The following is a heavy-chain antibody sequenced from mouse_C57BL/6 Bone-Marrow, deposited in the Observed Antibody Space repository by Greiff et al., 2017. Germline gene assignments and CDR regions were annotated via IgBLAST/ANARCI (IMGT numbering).Heavy chain of an antibody. CDR1: GYTFTSYW. CDR2: IDPSDSYT. CDR3: AREVSSGYYAMDY. Sequence: QVQLQQPGAELVMPGASVKLSCKASGYTFTSYWMHWVKQRPGQGLEWIGEIDPSDSYTNYNQKFKGKSTLTVDKSSSTAYMQLSSLTSEYSAVYYCAREVSSGYYAMDYWGQGTSVTVSS. D-gene: IGHD3-2*02. V-gene: IGHV1-69*01. J-gene: IGHJ4*01.